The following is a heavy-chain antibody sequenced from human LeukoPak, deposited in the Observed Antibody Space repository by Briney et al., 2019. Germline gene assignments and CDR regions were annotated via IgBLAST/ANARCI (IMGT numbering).Heavy chain of an antibody. D-gene: IGHD1-26*01. V-gene: IGHV3-23*01. CDR2: IIGSGGYT. J-gene: IGHJ4*02. Sequence: GGSLRLSCATSGFNFGKFVVSWVRQAPGKGLEWVSAIIGSGGYTYYADSVKGRFTISRDNSKNTLSLQMDSLRAEDTAVYYCVKQRGIYLDFDYWGQGTLVTVSS. CDR3: VKQRGIYLDFDY. CDR1: GFNFGKFV.